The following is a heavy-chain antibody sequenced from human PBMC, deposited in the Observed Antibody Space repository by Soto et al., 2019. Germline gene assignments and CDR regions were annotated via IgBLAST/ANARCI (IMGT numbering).Heavy chain of an antibody. D-gene: IGHD2-2*01. CDR3: AKLPSSMMPNWFDS. V-gene: IGHV3-23*01. Sequence: PGGSLRLSCAGSGFTFSNYAMSWVRQAPGKGLEWVSTLSASGGHTDYADSVKGRFTISRDNSKNTMYLQMISLRAEDTAVYYCAKLPSSMMPNWFDSWGQGTLVTVSS. J-gene: IGHJ5*01. CDR2: LSASGGHT. CDR1: GFTFSNYA.